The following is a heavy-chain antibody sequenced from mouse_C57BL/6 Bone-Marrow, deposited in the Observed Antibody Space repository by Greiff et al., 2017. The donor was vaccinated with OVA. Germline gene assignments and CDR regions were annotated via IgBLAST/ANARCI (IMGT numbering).Heavy chain of an antibody. CDR1: GYTFTSYW. D-gene: IGHD2-3*01. J-gene: IGHJ4*01. V-gene: IGHV1-55*01. Sequence: QVQLQQPGAELVKPGASVKMSCKASGYTFTSYWITWVKQRPGQGLEWIGDIYPGSGSTNYNEKFKSKATLTVDTSSSTAYMQLSSLTSEDSAVYYCAREVDGYYLPLYYAMDYWGQGTSVTVSS. CDR2: IYPGSGST. CDR3: AREVDGYYLPLYYAMDY.